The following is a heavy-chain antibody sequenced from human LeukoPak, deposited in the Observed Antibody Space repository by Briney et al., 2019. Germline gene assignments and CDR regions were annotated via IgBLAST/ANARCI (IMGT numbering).Heavy chain of an antibody. CDR2: ISGYNGNA. D-gene: IGHD3-10*01. CDR3: ARVGGFGGIVN. CDR1: GYTFTSYG. V-gene: IGHV1-18*01. Sequence: GASVKVSCKASGYTFTSYGINWVRQAPGQGLEWMGWISGYNGNASYAQKLQGRVTMTTDTSASTVYMELRSLRSDDTAVYYCARVGGFGGIVNWGQGTMVTVSS. J-gene: IGHJ3*01.